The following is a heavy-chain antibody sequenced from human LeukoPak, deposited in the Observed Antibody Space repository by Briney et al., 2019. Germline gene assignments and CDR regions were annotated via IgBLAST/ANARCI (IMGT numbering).Heavy chain of an antibody. J-gene: IGHJ4*02. CDR2: ISYDGSSK. V-gene: IGHV3-30*04. CDR3: ARVGSSGPEDDY. CDR1: GFTFSSYA. D-gene: IGHD6-19*01. Sequence: GGSLRLYCAASGFTFSSYAMHWDRQAPGKGLEWVAVISYDGSSKYYADSVKGRFTISRDNSKNTLYLQMNSLRAEDTAVYYCARVGSSGPEDDYWGQGTLVTVSS.